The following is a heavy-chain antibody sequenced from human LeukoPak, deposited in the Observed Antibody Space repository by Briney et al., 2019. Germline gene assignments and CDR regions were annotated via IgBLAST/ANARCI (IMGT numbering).Heavy chain of an antibody. CDR3: AREQLVERADAFDI. D-gene: IGHD1-1*01. V-gene: IGHV3-7*01. CDR1: AFTFSSYW. Sequence: GGSLRLSCAASAFTFSSYWMSWVRQAPGKGLEWVASIKQDGSEKYYVDSVKGRFTISRDNAKNSLYLQMNSLRAEDTAVYYCAREQLVERADAFDIWGQGTMVTVSS. CDR2: IKQDGSEK. J-gene: IGHJ3*02.